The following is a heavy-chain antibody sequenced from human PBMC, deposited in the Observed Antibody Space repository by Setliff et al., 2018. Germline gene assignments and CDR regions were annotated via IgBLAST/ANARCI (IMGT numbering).Heavy chain of an antibody. D-gene: IGHD3-10*01. CDR1: GYTFTTYA. Sequence: GASVKVSCKASGYTFTTYAISWMRQAPGQGLEWMGWINTNTGNPSYAQGFTGRFVFSLDTSVSTAYLQISSLKAEDTALYYCARASRFGTIKYRGDYYMDVWGKGTTVTL. J-gene: IGHJ6*03. CDR2: INTNTGNP. CDR3: ARASRFGTIKYRGDYYMDV. V-gene: IGHV7-4-1*02.